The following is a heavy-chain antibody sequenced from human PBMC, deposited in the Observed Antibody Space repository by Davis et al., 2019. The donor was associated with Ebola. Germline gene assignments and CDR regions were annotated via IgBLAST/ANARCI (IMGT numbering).Heavy chain of an antibody. Sequence: GESLKISCKGSGYRFTSYWIGWVRQMPGKGLEWMGIIYPGDSDTRYNPSFQGQVTISADRSINTAYLQWSSLKASDTAMYYCARRGPNYGDYVGYWGQGTLVTVSS. J-gene: IGHJ4*02. V-gene: IGHV5-51*01. CDR3: ARRGPNYGDYVGY. CDR2: IYPGDSDT. CDR1: GYRFTSYW. D-gene: IGHD4-17*01.